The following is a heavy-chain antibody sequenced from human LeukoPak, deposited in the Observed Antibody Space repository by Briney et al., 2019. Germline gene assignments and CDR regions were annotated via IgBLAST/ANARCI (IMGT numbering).Heavy chain of an antibody. CDR3: ARDPSSGWYLKGWFDP. Sequence: LSSSGSTIYYADSVKGRFTISRDNAKNSLYLQMNSLRAEDTAVYYCARDPSSGWYLKGWFDPWGQGTLVTVSS. V-gene: IGHV3-11*04. J-gene: IGHJ5*02. D-gene: IGHD6-19*01. CDR2: LSSSGSTI.